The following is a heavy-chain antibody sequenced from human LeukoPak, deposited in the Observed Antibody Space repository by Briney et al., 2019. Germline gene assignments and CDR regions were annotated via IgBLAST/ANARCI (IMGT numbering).Heavy chain of an antibody. CDR3: VRDLGGRSGH. CDR2: INEDGSTT. Sequence: GGSLRLSCAASGFTFSSNWMHWVPQAPGKGLVWVSRINEDGSTTNYADSVKGRSTIFRDNAKNTLYLQMNSLRAEDTAVYYCVRDLGGRSGHWGQGTLVTVSS. D-gene: IGHD1-26*01. CDR1: GFTFSSNW. J-gene: IGHJ4*02. V-gene: IGHV3-74*01.